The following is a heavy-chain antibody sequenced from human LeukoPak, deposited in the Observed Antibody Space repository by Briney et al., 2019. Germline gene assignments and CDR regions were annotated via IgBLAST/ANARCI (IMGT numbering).Heavy chain of an antibody. V-gene: IGHV4-34*01. CDR1: VGSFSSYY. Sequence: SETLSLTCAVYVGSFSSYYWSWIRQPPGKGLEWIGEINHSGSTNYNPSLKSRVSISVVTSKNQFSLKLSSVTAADTAVYYCARRREGYFDLWGRGTRVTVSS. CDR3: ARRREGYFDL. J-gene: IGHJ2*01. CDR2: INHSGST.